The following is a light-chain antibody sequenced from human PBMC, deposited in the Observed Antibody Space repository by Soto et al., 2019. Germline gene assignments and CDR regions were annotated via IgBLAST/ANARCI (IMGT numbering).Light chain of an antibody. Sequence: QSALTQPASVSGSPGQSITISCIGTSSDVGSYNLVSWYQQHPGKAPKLMIYEASKRPSGVSNRFSGSRSGNTASLTISGLQAEDEADYYCCSYTGSSTNWVFGGGTKLTVL. CDR1: SSDVGSYNL. CDR2: EAS. J-gene: IGLJ3*02. CDR3: CSYTGSSTNWV. V-gene: IGLV2-23*01.